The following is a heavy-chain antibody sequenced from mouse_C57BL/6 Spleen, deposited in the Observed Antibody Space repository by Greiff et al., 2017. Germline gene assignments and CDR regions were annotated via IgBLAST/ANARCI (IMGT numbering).Heavy chain of an antibody. CDR3: ARERLRRDYFDY. CDR2: FDPNSGGT. V-gene: IGHV1-72*01. Sequence: QVQLQQPGAELVKPGASVKLSCKASGYTFTSYWMHWVKQRPGRGLEWIGRFDPNSGGTKYNEKFKSKATLTVDKPSSTAYMQLSSLTSEDSAVYYCARERLRRDYFDYWGQGTTLTVSS. CDR1: GYTFTSYW. D-gene: IGHD2-4*01. J-gene: IGHJ2*01.